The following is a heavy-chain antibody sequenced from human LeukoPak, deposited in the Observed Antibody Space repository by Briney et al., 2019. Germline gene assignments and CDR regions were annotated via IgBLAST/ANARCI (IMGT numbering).Heavy chain of an antibody. D-gene: IGHD3-16*01. CDR2: IIPIFGTA. CDR3: AIVGARGQFDY. J-gene: IGHJ4*02. CDR1: GYTFTSYG. V-gene: IGHV1-69*13. Sequence: EASVKVSCKASGYTFTSYGISWVRQAPGQGLEWMGGIIPIFGTANYAQKFQGRVTITADESTSTAYMELSSLRSEDTAVYYCAIVGARGQFDYWGQGTLVTVSS.